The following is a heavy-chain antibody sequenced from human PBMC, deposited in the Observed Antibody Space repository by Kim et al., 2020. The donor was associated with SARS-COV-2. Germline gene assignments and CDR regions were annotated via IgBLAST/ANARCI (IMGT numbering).Heavy chain of an antibody. V-gene: IGHV4-34*01. Sequence: TNYNPSLKSRVTISVDTSKNQFSLKLSSVTAADTAVYYCARGKWWSKELDYWGQGTLVTVSS. CDR3: ARGKWWSKELDY. CDR2: T. D-gene: IGHD2-15*01. J-gene: IGHJ4*02.